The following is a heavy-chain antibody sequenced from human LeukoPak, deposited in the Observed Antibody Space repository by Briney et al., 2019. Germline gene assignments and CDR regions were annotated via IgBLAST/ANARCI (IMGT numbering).Heavy chain of an antibody. Sequence: SETLSLTCAVYGGSFSGYYWSWIRQPPGKGLEWIGEINHSGSTNYNPSLKSRVTISVDTSKNQFSLKLSSVTAADTAVYYCARGPRGVRGVISGMDVWGKGTTVTVSS. J-gene: IGHJ6*04. CDR1: GGSFSGYY. D-gene: IGHD3-10*01. CDR2: INHSGST. CDR3: ARGPRGVRGVISGMDV. V-gene: IGHV4-34*01.